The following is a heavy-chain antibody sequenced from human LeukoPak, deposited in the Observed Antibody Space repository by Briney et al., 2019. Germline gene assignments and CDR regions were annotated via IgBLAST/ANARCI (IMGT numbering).Heavy chain of an antibody. CDR2: ISGSGGST. CDR3: SLPGYYDFWSGYPPDYYYGMDV. Sequence: GGSLRLSCAASGFTFSSYAMSWVRQAPVKGLEWVSAISGSGGSTYYADSVKGRFTISRDNSKNTLYLQMNSLRAEDTAVYYCSLPGYYDFWSGYPPDYYYGMDVWGQGTTVTVSS. J-gene: IGHJ6*02. V-gene: IGHV3-23*01. CDR1: GFTFSSYA. D-gene: IGHD3-3*01.